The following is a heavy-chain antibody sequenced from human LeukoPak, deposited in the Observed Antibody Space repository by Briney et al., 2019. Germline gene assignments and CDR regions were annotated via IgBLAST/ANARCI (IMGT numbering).Heavy chain of an antibody. V-gene: IGHV3-64D*09. CDR2: ISSNGGST. CDR3: VKGGSGSYYSRNWADYFDY. D-gene: IGHD3-10*01. Sequence: PGGSLRLSCSASGFTFSSYAMHWVRQALGKGLEYVSAISSNGGSTYYADSVKGRFTISRDNSRNTLDLQLSSLRAEDTAVYYCVKGGSGSYYSRNWADYFDYWGQGTLVTVSS. J-gene: IGHJ4*02. CDR1: GFTFSSYA.